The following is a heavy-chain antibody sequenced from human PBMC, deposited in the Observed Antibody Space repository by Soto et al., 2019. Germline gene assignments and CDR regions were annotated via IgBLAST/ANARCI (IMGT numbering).Heavy chain of an antibody. CDR2: IYYSGST. Sequence: SETLSLTCTVSGGSISSGGYYWSWIRQHPGKGLEWIGYIYYSGSTYYNPSLKSRVTISVDTSKNQFSLKLSSVTAADTAVYYCANRIVCSGGSCYSGWFDPWGQGTLVTVSS. CDR3: ANRIVCSGGSCYSGWFDP. CDR1: GGSISSGGYY. V-gene: IGHV4-31*03. J-gene: IGHJ5*02. D-gene: IGHD2-15*01.